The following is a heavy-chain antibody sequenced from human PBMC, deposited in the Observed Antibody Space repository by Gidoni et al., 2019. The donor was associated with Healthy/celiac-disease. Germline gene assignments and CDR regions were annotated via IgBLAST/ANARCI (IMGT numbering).Heavy chain of an antibody. Sequence: QLQLQVSGPGLVKPSETLSLTCTVPGGSISSSSHYWGWHRQPPGKGLAWIGSIYYSGSTYYNPSLKSRVTISVDTSKNQFSLKLSSVTAADTAVYYCARHMRRIQLGAFDIWGQGTMVTVSS. CDR1: GGSISSSSHY. V-gene: IGHV4-39*01. D-gene: IGHD6-6*01. J-gene: IGHJ3*02. CDR2: IYYSGST. CDR3: ARHMRRIQLGAFDI.